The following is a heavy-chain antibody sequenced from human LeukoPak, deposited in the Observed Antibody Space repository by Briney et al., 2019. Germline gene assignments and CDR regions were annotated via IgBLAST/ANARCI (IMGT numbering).Heavy chain of an antibody. CDR1: GGSISSYY. CDR2: IYYSGST. D-gene: IGHD6-13*01. Sequence: SETLSLTCTVSGGSISSYYWSRIRQPPGKGLEWIGYIYYSGSTNYNPSLKSRVTISVDTSKNQFSLKLSSVTAADTAVYYCARSGIAAAGTGAFDIWGQGTMVTVSS. J-gene: IGHJ3*02. V-gene: IGHV4-59*01. CDR3: ARSGIAAAGTGAFDI.